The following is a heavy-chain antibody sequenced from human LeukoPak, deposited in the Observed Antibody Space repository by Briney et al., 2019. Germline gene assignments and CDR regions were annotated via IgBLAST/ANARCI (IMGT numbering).Heavy chain of an antibody. Sequence: GGSLRLSCATSGFTVISNYMSWVGQEPGEGLEGVTVIYSGGSTYYADSVKGRFTISRDNSKNTLYLQMNSLRAEDTAVYYCASVGRYDILTGYWGYCYYSGMDVWGQGATVTVSS. V-gene: IGHV3-66*01. CDR2: IYSGGST. J-gene: IGHJ6*02. D-gene: IGHD3-9*01. CDR3: ASVGRYDILTGYWGYCYYSGMDV. CDR1: GFTVISNY.